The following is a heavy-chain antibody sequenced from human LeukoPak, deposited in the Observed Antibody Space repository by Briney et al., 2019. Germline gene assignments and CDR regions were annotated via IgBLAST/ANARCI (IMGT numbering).Heavy chain of an antibody. V-gene: IGHV3-7*01. CDR3: VKGGWMAD. Sequence: PGGSLRLSCAGSGFNFSGHWMTWVRQAPGRGLEWVANIKQDGSETNHVGSVKGRFTISRDNAKDSLALQMNSLRVEDTAVYYCVKGGWMADWGQGTLVSVSS. D-gene: IGHD5-24*01. CDR1: GFNFSGHW. J-gene: IGHJ4*02. CDR2: IKQDGSET.